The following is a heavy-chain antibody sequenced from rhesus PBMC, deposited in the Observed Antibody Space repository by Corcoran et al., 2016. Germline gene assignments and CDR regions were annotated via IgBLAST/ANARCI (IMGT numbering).Heavy chain of an antibody. Sequence: EVQLVESGGGVVQPGGYLRLSCAASGFTFDYYAMHWAPQATEKGLEWVSDVRWSGGSTYYADSRKGRVPSSRDKAKISLYLQMGSLIAVATALYYCAKDNGRSSWSGIFDYWGQGVLVTVSS. CDR3: AKDNGRSSWSGIFDY. CDR1: GFTFDYYA. D-gene: IGHD6-13*01. J-gene: IGHJ4*01. CDR2: VRWSGGST. V-gene: IGHV3-201*01.